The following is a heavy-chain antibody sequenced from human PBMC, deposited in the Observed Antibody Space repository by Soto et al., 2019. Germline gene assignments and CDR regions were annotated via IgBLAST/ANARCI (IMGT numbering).Heavy chain of an antibody. V-gene: IGHV3-23*01. CDR1: GFTLSSYA. CDR3: AKIGCYHSSGYYPYWSFDL. D-gene: IGHD3-22*01. CDR2: ISGRGLST. Sequence: EVPLLESGGGLVQPGGSLTLSGAASGFTLSSYAMSWVRQAPGKGPEWVSAISGRGLSTYYADSVKGRFTISRDTSKDTLYLQMTSPTAEDTAVYYCAKIGCYHSSGYYPYWSFDLWGRGTLVTVSS. J-gene: IGHJ2*01.